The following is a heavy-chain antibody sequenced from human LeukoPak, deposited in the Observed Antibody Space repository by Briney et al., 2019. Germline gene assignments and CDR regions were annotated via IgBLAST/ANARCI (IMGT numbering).Heavy chain of an antibody. V-gene: IGHV3-30*03. CDR1: GFTFSSYS. Sequence: GGSLRLSCAASGFTFSSYSMNWVRQAPGKGLEWVAVISYDGGNKYYADSVKGRFTISRDNSKNTLYLQMNSLRAEDTAVYYCARDLGIWGQGTMVAVSS. J-gene: IGHJ3*02. CDR3: ARDLGI. CDR2: ISYDGGNK.